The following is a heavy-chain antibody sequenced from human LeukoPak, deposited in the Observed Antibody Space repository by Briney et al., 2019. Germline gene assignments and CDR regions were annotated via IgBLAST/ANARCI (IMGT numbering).Heavy chain of an antibody. CDR3: AREADGFDI. J-gene: IGHJ3*02. Sequence: GGSLRLSCAASGFTVSNNYMSWVRQAPGKGLEWVSVLYSGGSTYYADFVKGRFTISRDNSENTLYLQMKSLRAEDTAVYYCAREADGFDIWGQGTMVTVSS. CDR2: LYSGGST. CDR1: GFTVSNNY. V-gene: IGHV3-66*01.